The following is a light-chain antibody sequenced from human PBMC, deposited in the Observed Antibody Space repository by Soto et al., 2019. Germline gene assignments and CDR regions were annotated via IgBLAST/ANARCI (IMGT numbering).Light chain of an antibody. CDR2: LNSDGSH. CDR1: SGHNSYS. J-gene: IGLJ2*01. CDR3: QTWGTGIVV. V-gene: IGLV4-69*01. Sequence: QPVLTQSPSASGSLGASVRLTCTLNSGHNSYSIAWHQRRPEKGPRYLMKLNSDGSHNKGDGVPDRFSGSSSGAERYLTISSLQSEDEADYYCQTWGTGIVVFGGGTKVTVL.